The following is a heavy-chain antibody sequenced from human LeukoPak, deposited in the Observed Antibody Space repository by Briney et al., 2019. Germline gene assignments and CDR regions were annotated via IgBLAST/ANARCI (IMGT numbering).Heavy chain of an antibody. V-gene: IGHV4-39*07. CDR3: ARVRLTGSSYYYYMDV. Sequence: SETLSLTCTVSGGSISSSSYYWGWVRQPPGKGLEWIGSMSYSGATYYNPSLRSRVTISLDTSKNQLSLKLTSVTAADTAMYYCARVRLTGSSYYYYMDVWGNGTTVTVSS. D-gene: IGHD1-14*01. CDR2: MSYSGAT. J-gene: IGHJ6*03. CDR1: GGSISSSSYY.